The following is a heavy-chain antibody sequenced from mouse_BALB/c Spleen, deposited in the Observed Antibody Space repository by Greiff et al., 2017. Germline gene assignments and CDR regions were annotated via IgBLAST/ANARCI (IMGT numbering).Heavy chain of an antibody. CDR2: IYPGDGDT. Sequence: VKLQESGAELARPGASVKLSCKASGYTFTSYWMQWVKQRPGQGLEWIGAIYPGDGDTRYTQKFKGKATLTADKSSSTAYMQLSSLASEDSAVYYCARVYGNYDAMDYWGQGTSVTVSS. D-gene: IGHD2-1*01. CDR1: GYTFTSYW. CDR3: ARVYGNYDAMDY. V-gene: IGHV1-87*01. J-gene: IGHJ4*01.